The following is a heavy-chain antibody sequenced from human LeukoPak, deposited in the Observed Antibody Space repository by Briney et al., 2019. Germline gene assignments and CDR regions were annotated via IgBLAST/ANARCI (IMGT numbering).Heavy chain of an antibody. J-gene: IGHJ4*02. CDR1: GYTFTSYY. CDR2: INPNSGGT. CDR3: VRVSLSPLLPIDY. V-gene: IGHV1-2*02. D-gene: IGHD2-15*01. Sequence: ASVKVSCKASGYTFTSYYMHWVRQAPGQGLEWMGWINPNSGGTNYAQKFQGRVTMTRDTSISTAYMELSRLRSDDTAVYYCVRVSLSPLLPIDYWGQGTLVTVSS.